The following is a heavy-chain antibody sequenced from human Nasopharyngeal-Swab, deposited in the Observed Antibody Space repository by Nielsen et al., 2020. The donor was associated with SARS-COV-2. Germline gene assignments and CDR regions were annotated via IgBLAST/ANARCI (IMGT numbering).Heavy chain of an antibody. J-gene: IGHJ6*02. V-gene: IGHV3-23*01. CDR2: ISGSGGST. CDR3: AKVLWANYYYYYYGMDV. CDR1: GFTFSSYA. Sequence: GESLKISCAASGFTFSSYAMSWVRQAPGKGLEWVSAISGSGGSTYYADSVKGRFTISRDNSKNTLYLQMNSLRAEDTAVYYCAKVLWANYYYYYYGMDVWGQGTTVTVSS. D-gene: IGHD4/OR15-4a*01.